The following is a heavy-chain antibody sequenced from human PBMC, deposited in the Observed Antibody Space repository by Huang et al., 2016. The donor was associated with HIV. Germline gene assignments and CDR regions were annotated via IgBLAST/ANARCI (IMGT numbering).Heavy chain of an antibody. D-gene: IGHD3-10*01. J-gene: IGHJ3*02. V-gene: IGHV1-18*01. Sequence: QVQMMQSGAEVKKPGASVKVSCKASGYTFKSYGITWVREATGQGLEWMGWISTKKGNTNYAQKLQGRGTMTTDTSTSTAYMELRRLRSNDTAVYYCARQGFGRRDAFDIWGQGTMVTVS. CDR3: ARQGFGRRDAFDI. CDR2: ISTKKGNT. CDR1: GYTFKSYG.